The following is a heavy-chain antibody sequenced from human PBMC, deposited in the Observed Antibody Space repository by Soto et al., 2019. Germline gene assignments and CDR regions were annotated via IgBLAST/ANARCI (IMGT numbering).Heavy chain of an antibody. CDR3: ARDLGYCNSSGCFRNWFDP. CDR2: ISTYDDKT. CDR1: GYSFRTHG. J-gene: IGHJ5*02. Sequence: QVQLVQSGAEVKTPGASVKVSCRASGYSFRTHGISWVRQAPGQGLEWMGWISTYDDKTNFPQKFQGRITMTTDTSTSTAYMELRSLRSDDTAVYFCARDLGYCNSSGCFRNWFDPWGQGTLGTVSS. D-gene: IGHD2-15*01. V-gene: IGHV1-18*01.